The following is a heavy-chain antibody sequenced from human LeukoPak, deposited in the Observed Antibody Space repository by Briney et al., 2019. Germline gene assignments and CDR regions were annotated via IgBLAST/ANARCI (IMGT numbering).Heavy chain of an antibody. Sequence: SETLSLTCTVSGGSISSYYWSWIRQPPGKGLEWIGYIYYSGGTDYNPSLKSRVTISVDTSKNQFSLKLSSVTAADTAVYYCARSLNWFDPWGQGTLVTVSS. V-gene: IGHV4-59*01. CDR1: GGSISSYY. CDR2: IYYSGGT. CDR3: ARSLNWFDP. J-gene: IGHJ5*02.